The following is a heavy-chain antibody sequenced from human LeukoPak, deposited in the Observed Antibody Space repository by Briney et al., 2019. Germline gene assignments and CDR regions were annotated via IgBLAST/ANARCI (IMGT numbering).Heavy chain of an antibody. D-gene: IGHD3-10*01. J-gene: IGHJ4*02. CDR2: ISSGGTYE. Sequence: HPGGSLRLCCAASGFTFSNYAMHWVRQAPGKGLEWVSLISSGGTYEYYADSVKGRFTISRDNSKNTLYLQLNSLRTEHTAVYYCARDSTYYYDSGSSGPHYFDNWGQGTLVTVSS. V-gene: IGHV3-30*01. CDR1: GFTFSNYA. CDR3: ARDSTYYYDSGSSGPHYFDN.